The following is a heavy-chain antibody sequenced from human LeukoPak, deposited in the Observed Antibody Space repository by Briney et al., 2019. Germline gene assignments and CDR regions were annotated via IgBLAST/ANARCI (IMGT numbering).Heavy chain of an antibody. D-gene: IGHD4-23*01. Sequence: GGSLRLSCAASGFTFSSYGMSWVRQAPGKGLEWVANIKQDGSEKYYVDSVKGRFTISRDNAKNSLYLQMNSLRAEDTAVYYCARDKRSGGNSDCDAFDIWGQGTMVTVSS. CDR1: GFTFSSYG. CDR2: IKQDGSEK. CDR3: ARDKRSGGNSDCDAFDI. J-gene: IGHJ3*02. V-gene: IGHV3-7*03.